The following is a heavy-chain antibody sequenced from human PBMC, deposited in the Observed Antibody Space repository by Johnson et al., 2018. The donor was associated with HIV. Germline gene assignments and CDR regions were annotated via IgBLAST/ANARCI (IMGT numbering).Heavy chain of an antibody. CDR1: GFTVSSNY. CDR3: AKDRYGGSYPDAFDI. V-gene: IGHV3-66*01. D-gene: IGHD1-26*01. Sequence: VQLVESGGGLVQPGGSLRLSCAASGFTVSSNYMSWVRQAPGKGLEWVSVIYSGGSTYYADSVKGSFTISRDNSKNTLFLQMNSLRPEDTSVYYCAKDRYGGSYPDAFDIWGQGTMVTVSS. CDR2: IYSGGST. J-gene: IGHJ3*02.